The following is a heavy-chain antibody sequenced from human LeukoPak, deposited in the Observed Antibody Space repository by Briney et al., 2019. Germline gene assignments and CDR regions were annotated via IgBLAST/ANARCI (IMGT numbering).Heavy chain of an antibody. CDR2: IWYDGSNK. V-gene: IGHV3-33*06. CDR3: AKDEYHGGEKFDY. D-gene: IGHD2-21*01. J-gene: IGHJ4*02. CDR1: GFTFSSYG. Sequence: PGRSLRLSCAASGFTFSSYGMHWVRQAPGKGLEWVAVIWYDGSNKYYADSVKGRFTISRDNSKNTLYLQMNSLGAEDTAVYYCAKDEYHGGEKFDYWGQGTLVTVSS.